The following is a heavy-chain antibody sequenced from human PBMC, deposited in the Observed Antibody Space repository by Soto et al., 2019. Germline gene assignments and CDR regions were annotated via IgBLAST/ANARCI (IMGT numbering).Heavy chain of an antibody. CDR1: GGSIGSGRYY. J-gene: IGHJ5*01. Sequence: SETLSLTCTVSGGSIGSGRYYWSWIRQQPGKGLEWIGYIYYSGTAHYNPSLKSQVTISVDTSKNQFSLKLSSVTAADTAVYYCARAPYGSGKNWFDSWAQGTLVTVSS. CDR2: IYYSGTA. V-gene: IGHV4-31*01. CDR3: ARAPYGSGKNWFDS. D-gene: IGHD3-10*01.